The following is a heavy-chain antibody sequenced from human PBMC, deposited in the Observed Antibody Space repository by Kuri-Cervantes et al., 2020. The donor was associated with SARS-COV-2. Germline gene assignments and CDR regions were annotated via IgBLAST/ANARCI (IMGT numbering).Heavy chain of an antibody. CDR2: IIPIFGTA. V-gene: IGHV1-69*13. D-gene: IGHD2-15*01. CDR3: ARETSGPRGYCSGGSCYSAWVS. Sequence: SVKVSCKASGGTFSSYAISWVRQAPGQGLEWMGGIIPIFGTANYAQKFQGRVTITADESTSTAYMELSSLRSEDTAVYYCARETSGPRGYCSGGSCYSAWVSWGQGTLVTVSS. CDR1: GGTFSSYA. J-gene: IGHJ4*02.